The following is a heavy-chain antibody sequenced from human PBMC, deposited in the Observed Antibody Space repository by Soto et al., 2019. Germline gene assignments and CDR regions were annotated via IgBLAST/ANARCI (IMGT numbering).Heavy chain of an antibody. V-gene: IGHV4-34*01. J-gene: IGHJ4*02. Sequence: SETLSLTCGVYNGSFMGYYWTWVRQPPGKGLEWIGEINHFGSPNYNPSLKSRVAISIDTAKHQFSLSLRSLTAADTAVYYCASLNGGRFLDKGDFWGQGILVTVSS. D-gene: IGHD3-3*01. CDR2: INHFGSP. CDR3: ASLNGGRFLDKGDF. CDR1: NGSFMGYY.